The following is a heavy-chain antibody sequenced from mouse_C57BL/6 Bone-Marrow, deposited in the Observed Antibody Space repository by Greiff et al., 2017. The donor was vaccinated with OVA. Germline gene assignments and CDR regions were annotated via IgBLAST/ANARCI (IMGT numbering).Heavy chain of an antibody. CDR3: ARDYGSSPPYWYFDV. CDR2: INNGSGGN. D-gene: IGHD1-1*01. Sequence: VQLQQSGAELVRPGTSVKVSCTASGYAFTNYLIEWVKQRPGQGLEWIGVINNGSGGNNYNEKFKGKGTLTADKSYSTAFMQLSSLTSEDAAVYFCARDYGSSPPYWYFDVWGTGTTVTVSS. CDR1: GYAFTNYL. J-gene: IGHJ1*03. V-gene: IGHV1-54*01.